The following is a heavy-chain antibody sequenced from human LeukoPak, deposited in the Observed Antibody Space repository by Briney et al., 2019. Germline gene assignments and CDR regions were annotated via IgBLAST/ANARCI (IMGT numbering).Heavy chain of an antibody. V-gene: IGHV1-2*02. D-gene: IGHD5-18*01. CDR3: ARGVLGSGRGYSFDYYYYMDV. CDR1: GYTFTGYY. Sequence: GASVTVSCKASGYTFTGYYMHWVRQAPGQGLEWMGWINPNSGGTNYAQKFQGRVTMTRDTSISTAYMELSRLRSDDTAVYYCARGVLGSGRGYSFDYYYYMDVWGKGTTVTVSS. CDR2: INPNSGGT. J-gene: IGHJ6*03.